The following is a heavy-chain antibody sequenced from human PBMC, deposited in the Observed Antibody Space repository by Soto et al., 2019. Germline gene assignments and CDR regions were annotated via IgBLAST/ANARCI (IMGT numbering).Heavy chain of an antibody. V-gene: IGHV3-30*18. Sequence: GGSLRLSCAASGFTFSSYGMHWVRQAPGKGLEWVAVISYDGSNKYYADSVKGRFTISRDNSKNTLYLQMNSLRAEDTAVYYCAKDRAARPPLYYYYGMDVWGQGTTVTVSS. CDR1: GFTFSSYG. CDR2: ISYDGSNK. D-gene: IGHD6-6*01. CDR3: AKDRAARPPLYYYYGMDV. J-gene: IGHJ6*02.